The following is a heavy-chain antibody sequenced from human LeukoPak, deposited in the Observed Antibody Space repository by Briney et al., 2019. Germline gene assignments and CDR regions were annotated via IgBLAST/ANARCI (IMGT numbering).Heavy chain of an antibody. CDR1: GGSISSSSYY. V-gene: IGHV4-39*07. D-gene: IGHD3-22*01. Sequence: SETLSLTCTVSGGSISSSSYYWGRIRQPPGKGLEWIGSIYYSGSTYYNPSLKSRVTISVDTSKNQFSLKLSSVTAADTAVYYCARLLLIDYYDSTNWFDPWGQGTLVTVSS. CDR2: IYYSGST. J-gene: IGHJ5*02. CDR3: ARLLLIDYYDSTNWFDP.